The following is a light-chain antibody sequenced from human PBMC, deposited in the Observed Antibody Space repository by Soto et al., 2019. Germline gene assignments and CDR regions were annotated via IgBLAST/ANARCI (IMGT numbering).Light chain of an antibody. J-gene: IGKJ1*01. CDR3: MPGTHWPPPT. CDR1: QSLVYSDGNTY. CDR2: KVS. Sequence: DVVMTQSPLSLPVTLGQPASISCRSSQSLVYSDGNTYLNGFQQRPRQSPRRLIDKVSNRNSGLPYSFSGSLAGPDFTLKIIRVEAADVGVYYCMPGTHWPPPTFGQGTKVDIK. V-gene: IGKV2-30*01.